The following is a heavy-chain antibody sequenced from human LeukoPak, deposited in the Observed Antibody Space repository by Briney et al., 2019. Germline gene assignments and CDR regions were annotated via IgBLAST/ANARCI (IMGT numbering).Heavy chain of an antibody. V-gene: IGHV3-30-3*01. Sequence: PGGSLRLSCAASGFTFSSYAMHWVRQAPGKGLEWVAVISYDGSNKYYADSVKGRFTISRDNSKNTLYLQMNSLRAEDTAVYYCARDPSIAAAGTPYYFDYWGQGTLVTVPS. CDR1: GFTFSSYA. D-gene: IGHD6-13*01. CDR3: ARDPSIAAAGTPYYFDY. J-gene: IGHJ4*02. CDR2: ISYDGSNK.